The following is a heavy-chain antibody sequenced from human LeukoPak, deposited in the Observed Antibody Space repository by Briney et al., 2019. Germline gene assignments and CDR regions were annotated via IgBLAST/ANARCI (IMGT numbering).Heavy chain of an antibody. Sequence: PGTSLRLSCTASGFTFSSYAMNWVRQAPGQGLEWVAVISDDGSNKYYADSVKGRFTISTDNSKNTLYLQMNSLRAEDTAVYYCAREQHGDSRIDYWGQGTLVTVSS. V-gene: IGHV3-30-3*01. CDR3: AREQHGDSRIDY. CDR2: ISDDGSNK. J-gene: IGHJ4*02. CDR1: GFTFSSYA. D-gene: IGHD4-17*01.